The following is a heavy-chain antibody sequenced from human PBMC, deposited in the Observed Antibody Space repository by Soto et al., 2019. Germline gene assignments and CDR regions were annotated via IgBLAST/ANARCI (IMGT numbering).Heavy chain of an antibody. CDR3: AEDTSGYYY. CDR2: VNAGTGNV. J-gene: IGHJ4*02. CDR1: ACTLTTLA. D-gene: IGHD3-22*01. Sequence: SVKIAFKTSACTLTTLAIHWVRQAPGQGLEWMGWVNAGTGNVQYSQNFQDRVTFTRDTSASTAYMELSSLGFEDTAVYYCAEDTSGYYYWGQGTPVTVSS. V-gene: IGHV1-3*01.